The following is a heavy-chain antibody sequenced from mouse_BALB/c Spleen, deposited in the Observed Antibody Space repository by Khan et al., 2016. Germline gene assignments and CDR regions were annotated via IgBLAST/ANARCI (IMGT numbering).Heavy chain of an antibody. CDR1: GYSITSGYY. V-gene: IGHV3-6*02. J-gene: IGHJ1*01. D-gene: IGHD1-1*01. Sequence: EVQLQESGPGLVKPSQSLSLTCSVTGYSITSGYYWNWIRQFPGNKLEWMGYISYDGSNNYNPSLKNRISITRDTSKNQFFLKLNSVTTEDTATYDCARRGSSHWYVEVWGAGTTVTVSS. CDR2: ISYDGSN. CDR3: ARRGSSHWYVEV.